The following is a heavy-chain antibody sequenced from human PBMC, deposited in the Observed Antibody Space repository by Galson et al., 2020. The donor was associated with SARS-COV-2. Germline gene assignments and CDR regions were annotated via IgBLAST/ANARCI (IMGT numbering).Heavy chain of an antibody. D-gene: IGHD3-22*01. V-gene: IGHV4-59*11. CDR3: AGAVYYYDSSGRARAFDI. CDR1: GGSISSHY. J-gene: IGHJ3*02. CDR2: IYYSGST. Sequence: SETLSLTCTVSGGSISSHYWSWIRQPPGKGLEWIGYIYYSGSTNYNPSLKSRVTISVDTSKNQFSLKLSSVTAADTAVYYCAGAVYYYDSSGRARAFDIWGQGTIVTVSS.